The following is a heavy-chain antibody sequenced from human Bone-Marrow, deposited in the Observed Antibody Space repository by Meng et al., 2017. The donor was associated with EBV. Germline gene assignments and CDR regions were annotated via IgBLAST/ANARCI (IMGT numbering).Heavy chain of an antibody. CDR1: GASSSSFYY. CDR3: ARPFPSIVSPRLDPFGD. D-gene: IGHD5/OR15-5a*01. J-gene: IGHJ4*02. Sequence: EPAPGQSKPAGTLPPTFTVSGASSSSFYYWAWLRQPPGRGLEWIGGVHYSGSTYYSPSLKSRITVSVDTSKNQFSLRLTSVSAADTALYYCARPFPSIVSPRLDPFGDWGQGTLVTVSS. CDR2: VHYSGST. V-gene: IGHV4-39*01.